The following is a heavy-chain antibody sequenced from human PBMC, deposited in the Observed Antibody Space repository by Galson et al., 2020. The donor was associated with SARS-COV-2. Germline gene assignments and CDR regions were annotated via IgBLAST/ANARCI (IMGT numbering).Heavy chain of an antibody. J-gene: IGHJ5*02. CDR3: ARQSRGGVVVATPYWFDP. V-gene: IGHV4-39*01. Sequence: IRQPPGKGLEWIGSIYYSGSTYYNPSLKSRVTISVDTSKNQFSLKLSSVTAADTAVYYCARQSRGGVVVATPYWFDPWGQGTLVTVSS. D-gene: IGHD2-15*01. CDR2: IYYSGST.